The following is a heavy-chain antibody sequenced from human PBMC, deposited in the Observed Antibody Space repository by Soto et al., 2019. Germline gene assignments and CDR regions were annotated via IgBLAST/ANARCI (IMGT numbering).Heavy chain of an antibody. J-gene: IGHJ6*02. Sequence: SETLSLTYTVSGGSISIISYYWGWTRQPPGMGLEWIGSIYDSETTYYNPSLKSRVTISVDTSKNQFSLKLSSVTAADTAVYYCARRSVFGYFYAMDVWGQGTTVT. CDR2: IYDSETT. D-gene: IGHD3-16*01. V-gene: IGHV4-39*01. CDR1: GGSISIISYY. CDR3: ARRSVFGYFYAMDV.